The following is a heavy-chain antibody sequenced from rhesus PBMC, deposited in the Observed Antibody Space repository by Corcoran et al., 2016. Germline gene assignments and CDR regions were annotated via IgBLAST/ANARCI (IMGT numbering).Heavy chain of an antibody. J-gene: IGHJ4*01. CDR1: GGSISTSW. V-gene: IGHV4-173*01. Sequence: QLRLQESGPGLVKPSETLSLTCAVSGGSISTSWWTWIRHSSGRKFEWIGRILPSNGETHYNPSLDSRVTISIDTSKNQFSLKLTSMTAADTTVYYCGRPGYDNDFWGQGILVTVSS. CDR2: ILPSNGET. CDR3: GRPGYDNDF. D-gene: IGHD2-2*01.